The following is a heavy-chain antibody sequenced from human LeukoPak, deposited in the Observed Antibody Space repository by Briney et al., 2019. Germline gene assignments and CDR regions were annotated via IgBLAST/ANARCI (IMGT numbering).Heavy chain of an antibody. J-gene: IGHJ6*02. CDR1: GFTFNRYG. CDR3: GKGKWEDNQYYYGLDV. V-gene: IGHV3-30*18. CDR2: VSFNSYNE. Sequence: GGSLRLSCAASGFTFNRYGMHWVRQAPGKGLEWVAAVSFNSYNEYYADSVTGRFTISRDNSKNTVVLQMNNVKPEDTAVYFCGKGKWEDNQYYYGLDVWGPGTTVSV. D-gene: IGHD1-26*01.